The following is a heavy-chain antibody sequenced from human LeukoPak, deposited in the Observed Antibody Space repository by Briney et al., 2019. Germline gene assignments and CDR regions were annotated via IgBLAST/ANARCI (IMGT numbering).Heavy chain of an antibody. Sequence: SETLSLTRTVSGGSISSGYYWGWIRQHPGKGLEWIGYMYYSGTTYYNPSLKSRLTISIDTSKNQFSLKLSSVTAADTAVYYCARATVTIRSAKWYFDYWGQGTLVTVSS. J-gene: IGHJ4*02. D-gene: IGHD4-17*01. V-gene: IGHV4-31*03. CDR2: MYYSGTT. CDR3: ARATVTIRSAKWYFDY. CDR1: GGSISSGYY.